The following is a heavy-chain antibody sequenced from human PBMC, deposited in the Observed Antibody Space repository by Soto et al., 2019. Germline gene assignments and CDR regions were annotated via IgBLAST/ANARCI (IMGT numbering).Heavy chain of an antibody. CDR3: ARGVGAYYFDY. CDR2: IIPIFGTT. D-gene: IGHD1-26*01. J-gene: IGHJ4*02. CDR1: GGTFSTYA. V-gene: IGHV1-69*01. Sequence: QVQLVQSGAEVKKPGSSVKVSCKASGGTFSTYAITWVRQVPGQGLEWLGGIIPIFGTTDYARKFQGRVTITAAESTSTVFIELSSLTSEDTAVYYCARGVGAYYFDYWGQGTQVTVSS.